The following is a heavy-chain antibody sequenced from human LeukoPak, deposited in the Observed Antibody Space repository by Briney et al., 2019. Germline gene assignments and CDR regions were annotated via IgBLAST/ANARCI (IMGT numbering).Heavy chain of an antibody. CDR2: IYTSGSS. CDR1: GGSISSYY. D-gene: IGHD3-22*01. V-gene: IGHV4-4*07. J-gene: IGHJ3*02. Sequence: PSETLSLTCTVSGGSISSYYWSWIRQPAGKGLEWIGRIYTSGSSNYNPSLKSRVTMSVDTSKNQFSLKLSSVTAADTAVYYCARDLLGLYYDSSGSHLGQDAFDIWGQGTMVTVSS. CDR3: ARDLLGLYYDSSGSHLGQDAFDI.